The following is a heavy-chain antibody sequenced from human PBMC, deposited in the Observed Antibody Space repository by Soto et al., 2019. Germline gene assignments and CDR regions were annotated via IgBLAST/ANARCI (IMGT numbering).Heavy chain of an antibody. CDR3: ARDRGAWYFDL. Sequence: EVQLVESGGGLVQPGGSLRLSCAASGFTFSSYSMNWVRQAPGKGLEWVSYISSSSSTIYYADSVKGRFTISRDNAKNSLYLQMNSLRAEDTAVYYCARDRGAWYFDLWGRGTLVTVSS. CDR1: GFTFSSYS. V-gene: IGHV3-48*01. CDR2: ISSSSSTI. J-gene: IGHJ2*01. D-gene: IGHD3-10*01.